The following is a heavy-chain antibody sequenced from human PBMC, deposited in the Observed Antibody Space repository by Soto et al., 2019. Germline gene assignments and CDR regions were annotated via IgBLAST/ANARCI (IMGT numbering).Heavy chain of an antibody. CDR3: AKDELGATIDYYYYGMDV. CDR2: ISYDGSNK. J-gene: IGHJ6*02. V-gene: IGHV3-30*18. D-gene: IGHD5-12*01. CDR1: GFTFSSYG. Sequence: GGSLRLSCAASGFTFSSYGMHWVRQAPGKGLEWVAVISYDGSNKYYADSVKGRFTISRDNSKNTLYLQMNSLRAEDTAVYYCAKDELGATIDYYYYGMDVWGQGTTVTVSS.